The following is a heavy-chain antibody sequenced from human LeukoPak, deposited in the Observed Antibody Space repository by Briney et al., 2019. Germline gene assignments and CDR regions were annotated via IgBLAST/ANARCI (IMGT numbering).Heavy chain of an antibody. V-gene: IGHV3-30*18. D-gene: IGHD3-10*01. J-gene: IGHJ4*02. CDR3: AKDPHYYGSGSYGDYFDY. CDR2: ISYDGSNK. CDR1: GFTFGSYG. Sequence: GGSLRPSCAASGFTFGSYGMHWARQDPGKGLEWVAVISYDGSNKYYAGSVNGRFTISRENSKNTLYLQMNSLRAEDTAVYYCAKDPHYYGSGSYGDYFDYWGQGTLVTVSS.